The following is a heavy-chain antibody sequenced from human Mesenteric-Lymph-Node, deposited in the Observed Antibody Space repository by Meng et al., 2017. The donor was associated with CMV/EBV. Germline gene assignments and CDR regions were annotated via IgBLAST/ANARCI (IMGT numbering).Heavy chain of an antibody. J-gene: IGHJ4*02. Sequence: KVYCKASGYTCTSHAIKGVRQATGQRLEWMGWINAGNGNTKYSQNFQDRVTITSDTSANTAYVELSSLRSEDTAVYYCARDLIYCYDHWGQGTLVTVSS. V-gene: IGHV1-3*01. D-gene: IGHD2-2*01. CDR1: GYTCTSHA. CDR2: INAGNGNT. CDR3: ARDLIYCYDH.